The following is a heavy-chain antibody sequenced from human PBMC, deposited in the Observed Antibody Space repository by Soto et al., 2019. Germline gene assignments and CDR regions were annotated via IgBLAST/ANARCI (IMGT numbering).Heavy chain of an antibody. V-gene: IGHV4-4*07. D-gene: IGHD3-10*01. J-gene: IGHJ4*02. Sequence: SETLSLTCTVSGGSISSYYWSWIRQPAGKGLEWIGRIYTSGSTNYNSSLKSRVTMSVDTSKNQFSLKLSSVTAADTAVYYCARWYGGYGSGSYYDYWGQGTLVTVSS. CDR3: ARWYGGYGSGSYYDY. CDR1: GGSISSYY. CDR2: IYTSGST.